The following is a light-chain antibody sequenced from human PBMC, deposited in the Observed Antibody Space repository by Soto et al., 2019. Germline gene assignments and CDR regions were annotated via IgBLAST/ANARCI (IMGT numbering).Light chain of an antibody. V-gene: IGKV1-16*01. J-gene: IGKJ4*01. Sequence: DIQMPHSPASLSASVGARVTITCRASQGISNYLAWFQQKPGKAPKLLIYDASSLESGVPPRFSGSGSGTEFTLTIISLQPDDSATYHCQQYKTYSLTFGGGTKVDIK. CDR2: DAS. CDR1: QGISNY. CDR3: QQYKTYSLT.